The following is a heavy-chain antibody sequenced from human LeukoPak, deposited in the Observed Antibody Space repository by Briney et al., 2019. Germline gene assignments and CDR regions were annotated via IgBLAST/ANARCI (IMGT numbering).Heavy chain of an antibody. V-gene: IGHV1-69*13. D-gene: IGHD2-15*01. CDR2: IIPIFGTA. CDR1: GGTFSSYA. Sequence: SVKVSCKASGGTFSSYAISWVRQAPGQGLEWMGGIIPIFGTANYAQKFQGRVTITADESTSTAYMELSSLRSEDTAVYYCARAKTGGYCSSGSCYYFDYWGQGTLVTVSS. CDR3: ARAKTGGYCSSGSCYYFDY. J-gene: IGHJ4*02.